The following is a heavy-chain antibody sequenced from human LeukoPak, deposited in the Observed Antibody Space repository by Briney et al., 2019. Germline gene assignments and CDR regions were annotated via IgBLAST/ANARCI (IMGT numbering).Heavy chain of an antibody. D-gene: IGHD3-9*01. V-gene: IGHV3-30-3*01. CDR2: ISYDGSNK. CDR1: GFTFSSYA. CDR3: ARDSHYDILTGYYIPSRLDY. Sequence: SGGSLRLSCAASGFTFSSYAMHWVRQAPGKGLEWVAVISYDGSNKYYADSVKGRFTISRYNSKNTLYLQMNSLRAEDTAVYYCARDSHYDILTGYYIPSRLDYWGQGTLVTVSS. J-gene: IGHJ4*02.